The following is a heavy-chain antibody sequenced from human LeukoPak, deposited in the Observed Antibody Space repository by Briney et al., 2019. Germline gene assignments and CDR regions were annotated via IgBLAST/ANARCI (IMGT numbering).Heavy chain of an antibody. D-gene: IGHD3-9*01. Sequence: KPPETLSLTCTVSGVSTFSYYWNWIRQPPGQGLEWIGYTHYSGTTKYNPALESRVTISVDTSKSQFSLKLSSPTAADTAVYYCATGRSIRYFDYWGQGTLLSVS. CDR2: THYSGTT. CDR3: ATGRSIRYFDY. CDR1: GVSTFSYY. J-gene: IGHJ4*02. V-gene: IGHV4-59*08.